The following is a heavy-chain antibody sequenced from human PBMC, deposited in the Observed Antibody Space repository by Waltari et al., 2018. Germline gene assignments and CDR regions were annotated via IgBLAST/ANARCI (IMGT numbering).Heavy chain of an antibody. CDR1: GGTFTSYT. V-gene: IGHV1-69*08. Sequence: QVQLVQSGAEVKKPGSSVKVSCKASGGTFTSYTITWVRQAPGQGLEWMGRIIPILGVANYAQKFQGRLTITADTSTSTAYMELSSLRSEDTAVYFCAREGAFSSSAFGDDAFDIWGQGTMVTVSS. D-gene: IGHD6-6*01. CDR3: AREGAFSSSAFGDDAFDI. J-gene: IGHJ3*02. CDR2: IIPILGVA.